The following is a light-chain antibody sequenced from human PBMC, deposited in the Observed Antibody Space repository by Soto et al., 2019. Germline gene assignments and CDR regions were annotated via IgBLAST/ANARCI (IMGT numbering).Light chain of an antibody. Sequence: DIQLTQSPSFLSASVGDRVTITCRASQGISSYLAWYQQKPGKAPKLLIYAASTLQSGVPSRFSGSGSGTEFTLTISSLQPEDFGIYYCQQPDTFGGGTKVEIK. V-gene: IGKV1-9*01. CDR2: AAS. J-gene: IGKJ4*01. CDR3: QQPDT. CDR1: QGISSY.